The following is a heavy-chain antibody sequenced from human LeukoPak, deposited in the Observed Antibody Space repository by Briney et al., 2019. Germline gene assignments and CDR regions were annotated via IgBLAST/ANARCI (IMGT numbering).Heavy chain of an antibody. CDR2: ISAYNGNT. J-gene: IGHJ5*02. Sequence: ASVKVCCKASGYTFTSCGISWVRQAPGQGLGWMRWISAYNGNTNYAQKLQGRVTMTTDTTTSTAYMEPSRLRSEDTAMYYCARDRVNGDGYNRNWFDPWGQGTLVTVSS. CDR1: GYTFTSCG. D-gene: IGHD5-24*01. V-gene: IGHV1-18*01. CDR3: ARDRVNGDGYNRNWFDP.